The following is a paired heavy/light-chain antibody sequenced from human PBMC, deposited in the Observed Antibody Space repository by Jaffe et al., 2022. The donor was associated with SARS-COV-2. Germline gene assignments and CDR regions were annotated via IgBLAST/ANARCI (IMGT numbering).Heavy chain of an antibody. J-gene: IGHJ6*02. CDR2: ISRSSSTI. D-gene: IGHD3-16*01. V-gene: IGHV3-48*02. CDR3: ARDDGLGGPQAISYYVMDV. CDR1: GFTFSNYS. Sequence: EVQLVESGGGLVQPGGSLRLSCAASGFTFSNYSMNWVRQAPGKGLEWVAYISRSSSTIYHADSVKGRFTISRDNAKNSLYLQMNSLRDEDTAVYYCARDDGLGGPQAISYYVMDVWGQGTTVTVSS.
Light chain of an antibody. V-gene: IGKV1-39*01. CDR2: AAS. J-gene: IGKJ2*01. CDR1: QTISSY. Sequence: DIQMTQSPSSLSASVGDRVTFTCRASQTISSYLNWYQHKPGKAPKLLIYAASSLQSGVPPRFTGSGSGTDFTLTISSLQPEDFAAYYCQQSYTTRYTFGQGTKLEIK. CDR3: QQSYTTRYT.